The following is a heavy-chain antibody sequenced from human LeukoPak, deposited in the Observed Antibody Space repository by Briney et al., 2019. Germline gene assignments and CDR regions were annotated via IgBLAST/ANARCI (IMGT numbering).Heavy chain of an antibody. CDR1: GGSTSSYY. J-gene: IGHJ4*02. Sequence: SETLSLTCTVSGGSTSSYYGSWIRQPPGKGLEWIGYIYYSGSTNYNPSLKSRVTISVDTSKNQFSLKLSSVTAADTAVYYCARGRSGSSVFDYWGQGTLVTVSS. CDR3: ARGRSGSSVFDY. CDR2: IYYSGST. V-gene: IGHV4-59*01. D-gene: IGHD1-26*01.